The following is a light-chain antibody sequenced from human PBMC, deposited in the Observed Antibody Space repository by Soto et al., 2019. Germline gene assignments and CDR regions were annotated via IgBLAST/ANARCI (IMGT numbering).Light chain of an antibody. CDR1: QSISTY. Sequence: DRQMTQSPSSLSASVGDRVTITCRASQSISTYLNWYQQKPGKAPKLLIYAASSLQSGDPSRFSGSGSGTDFTRTISSLQPEDFATYYWQQSYSTPHTFGRGTKLEIK. CDR3: QQSYSTPHT. V-gene: IGKV1-39*01. J-gene: IGKJ2*01. CDR2: AAS.